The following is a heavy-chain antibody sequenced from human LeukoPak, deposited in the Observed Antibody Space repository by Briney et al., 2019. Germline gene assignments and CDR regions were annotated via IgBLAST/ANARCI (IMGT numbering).Heavy chain of an antibody. J-gene: IGHJ4*02. D-gene: IGHD6-19*01. CDR3: ARHDAVGDYIDY. V-gene: IGHV4-39*01. Sequence: PSETLSLTCTVSGGSISSSSYYWGWIRQPPGKGLEWIGSIYYSGSTYYNPSLKSRVTISVDTSKNQFPLKLNSVTAADTAVYYCARHDAVGDYIDYWGQGTLVTVSS. CDR2: IYYSGST. CDR1: GGSISSSSYY.